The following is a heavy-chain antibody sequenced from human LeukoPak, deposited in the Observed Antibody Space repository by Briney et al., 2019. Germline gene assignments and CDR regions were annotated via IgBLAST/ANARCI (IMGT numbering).Heavy chain of an antibody. CDR3: AKGSTVASGYYFDY. CDR1: GFIFSQYV. D-gene: IGHD3-22*01. V-gene: IGHV3-23*01. J-gene: IGHJ4*02. CDR2: FSGSGGHT. Sequence: WGSLRLSCSASGFIFSQYVLGWVRQAPGKGVEWVSSFSGSGGHTYYADSVKGRFTISRDNSKNTLYLEMNSLRGEDTAVYHCAKGSTVASGYYFDYWGQGTLVTVSS.